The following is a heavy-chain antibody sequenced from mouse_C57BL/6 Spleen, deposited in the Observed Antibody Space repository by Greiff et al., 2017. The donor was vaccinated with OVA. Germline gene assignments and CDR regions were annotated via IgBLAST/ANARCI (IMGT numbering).Heavy chain of an antibody. CDR1: GYTFTSYW. CDR3: ARGDGYPYAMDD. CDR2: IHPNSGST. D-gene: IGHD2-3*01. J-gene: IGHJ4*01. Sequence: QVQLQQPGAELVKPGASVKLSCKASGYTFTSYWMHWVKQRPGQGLEWIGMIHPNSGSTNYNEKFKSKATLTVDKSSSTAYMQLSSLTSEDSAVYYCARGDGYPYAMDDWGQGTSVTVSS. V-gene: IGHV1-64*01.